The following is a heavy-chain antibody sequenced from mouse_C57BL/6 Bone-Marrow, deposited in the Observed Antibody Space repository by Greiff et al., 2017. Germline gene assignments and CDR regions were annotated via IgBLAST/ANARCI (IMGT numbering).Heavy chain of an antibody. Sequence: EVQVVESGEGLVKPGGSLKLSCAASGFTFSSYAMSWVRQTPEKRLEWVAYISSGGDYIYYADTVKGRLTIYRDNARNTLYLKMSSLKSEDTAMYYCTRGDYYGVTWFAYWGQGTLVTVSA. V-gene: IGHV5-9-1*02. D-gene: IGHD1-1*01. CDR2: ISSGGDYI. CDR3: TRGDYYGVTWFAY. J-gene: IGHJ3*01. CDR1: GFTFSSYA.